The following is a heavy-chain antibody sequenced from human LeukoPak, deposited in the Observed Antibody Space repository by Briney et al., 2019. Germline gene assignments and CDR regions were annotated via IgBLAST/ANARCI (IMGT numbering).Heavy chain of an antibody. CDR3: ARDNLAAAGDDNFDF. CDR1: GFTFSSYW. Sequence: PGGSLRLSCAASGFTFSSYWMSWVRQAPGKGLEWVSYISISSSSVYYADSVKGRFTISRDNAKNSLYLQMNSLRAEDTAMYYCARDNLAAAGDDNFDFWGQGTMVTVSS. V-gene: IGHV3-48*04. D-gene: IGHD6-13*01. J-gene: IGHJ3*01. CDR2: ISISSSSV.